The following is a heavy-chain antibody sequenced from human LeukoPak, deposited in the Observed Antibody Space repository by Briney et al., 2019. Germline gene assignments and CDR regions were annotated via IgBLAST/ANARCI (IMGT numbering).Heavy chain of an antibody. J-gene: IGHJ4*02. CDR3: ARGQDIVVVVAARVGYFDY. CDR2: INHSGST. Sequence: SETLSLTCAVYGGSFSGYYWSWIRQPPGKGLEWIGEINHSGSTNYNPSLKSRVTISVDTSKSQFSLKLSSVTAADTAVYYCARGQDIVVVVAARVGYFDYWGQGTLVTVSS. D-gene: IGHD2-15*01. CDR1: GGSFSGYY. V-gene: IGHV4-34*01.